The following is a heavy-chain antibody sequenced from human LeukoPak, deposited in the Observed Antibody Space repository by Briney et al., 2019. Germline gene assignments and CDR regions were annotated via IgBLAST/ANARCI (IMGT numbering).Heavy chain of an antibody. CDR3: AKDLANYLHYYYYMDV. D-gene: IGHD4/OR15-4a*01. J-gene: IGHJ6*03. CDR2: IRYDGSNK. V-gene: IGHV3-30*02. CDR1: GFTFSSYG. Sequence: GGSLRLSCAASGFTFSSYGMHWVRQAPGKGLEWVAFIRYDGSNKYYADSVKGRFTNSRDNSKNTLYLQMNSLRAEDTAVYYCAKDLANYLHYYYYMDVWGKGTTVTVSS.